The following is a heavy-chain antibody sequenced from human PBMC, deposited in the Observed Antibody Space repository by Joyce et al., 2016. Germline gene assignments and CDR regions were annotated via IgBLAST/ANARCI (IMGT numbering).Heavy chain of an antibody. V-gene: IGHV3-23*01. CDR1: GFTFGSFG. CDR2: ITSGGNT. J-gene: IGHJ6*03. CDR3: AKSQGYMDV. Sequence: EVQLSESGGGLVQPGGSLRLSCTASGFTFGSFGIRWVRQAPGKGLEGVSDITSGGNTDYAASAKGRFTISRDNSKNTLYLQMNSLRAEDTAVYYCAKSQGYMDVWGKGTTVTVSS.